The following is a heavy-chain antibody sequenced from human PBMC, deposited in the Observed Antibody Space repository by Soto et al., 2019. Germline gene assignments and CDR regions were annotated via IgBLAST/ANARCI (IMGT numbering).Heavy chain of an antibody. CDR2: ISGSGGST. J-gene: IGHJ6*02. D-gene: IGHD4-17*01. CDR1: GFTFSSYA. Sequence: GGSLRLSCAASGFTFSSYAMSWVRQAPGKGLEWVSAISGSGGSTYYADSVKGRFTISRDNSKNTLYLQMNSLRAEDTAVYYCAKFYGDRSYYYYGMDVWGQGTTVTVSS. CDR3: AKFYGDRSYYYYGMDV. V-gene: IGHV3-23*01.